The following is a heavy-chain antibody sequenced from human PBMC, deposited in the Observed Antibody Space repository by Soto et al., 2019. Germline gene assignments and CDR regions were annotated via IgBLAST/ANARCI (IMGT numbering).Heavy chain of an antibody. CDR1: DGAFSCYY. CDR2: INHSGSN. CDR3: ARETKKQQLVRHSRYNWFDP. V-gene: IGHV4-34*01. J-gene: IGHJ5*02. Sequence: SDTLSLTCAVYDGAFSCYYWSWIRQRPETGLDGIGEINHSGSNNYNPSLKSRVNTSVDTSKNTFSLKLSSVTAADTAVYYCARETKKQQLVRHSRYNWFDPWGQGTLVTVSS. D-gene: IGHD6-13*01.